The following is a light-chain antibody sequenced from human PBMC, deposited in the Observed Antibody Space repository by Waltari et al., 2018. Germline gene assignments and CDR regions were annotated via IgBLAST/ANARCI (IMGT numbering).Light chain of an antibody. V-gene: IGKV3-15*01. CDR1: QSVSSN. Sequence: EIVMTQSPATLSVYPGERATLSCRASQSVSSNLAWYQQQPGQAPRLLIYGASTRATGIPARFSGSGSGTEFTLTISSLQSEDFAVYYCEQYNNWPPTFGQGTRLEIK. J-gene: IGKJ5*01. CDR2: GAS. CDR3: EQYNNWPPT.